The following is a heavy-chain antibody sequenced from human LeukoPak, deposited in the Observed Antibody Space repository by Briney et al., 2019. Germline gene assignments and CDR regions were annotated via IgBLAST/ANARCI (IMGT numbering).Heavy chain of an antibody. V-gene: IGHV4-59*01. Sequence: SETLSLTCSVSGDSISSYYWTWIQQTPGKGLEWIAYIHYNGNTKSNPSLKSRVTISLDTSKNQFSLKLTSLTAADTAVYYCAKGDRGVLVIPSTEFDSWGQGTLVTVSS. CDR2: IHYNGNT. D-gene: IGHD3-22*01. J-gene: IGHJ4*02. CDR1: GDSISSYY. CDR3: AKGDRGVLVIPSTEFDS.